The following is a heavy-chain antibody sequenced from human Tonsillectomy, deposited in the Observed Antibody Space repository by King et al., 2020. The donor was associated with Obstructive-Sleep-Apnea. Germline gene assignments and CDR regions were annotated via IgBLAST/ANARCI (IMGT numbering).Heavy chain of an antibody. CDR3: ARMGSLLSGEDWFDP. CDR2: IYYSGST. V-gene: IGHV4-59*01. J-gene: IGHJ5*02. D-gene: IGHD3-10*01. CDR1: GGSISSYY. Sequence: QLQESGPGLVKPSETLSLTCTVSGGSISSYYWSWIRQPPGKGLEWIGYIYYSGSTNYNPSLKSRVTISVDTSKNPFSLKLSSVTAADTAVYYCARMGSLLSGEDWFDPWGQGTLVTVSS.